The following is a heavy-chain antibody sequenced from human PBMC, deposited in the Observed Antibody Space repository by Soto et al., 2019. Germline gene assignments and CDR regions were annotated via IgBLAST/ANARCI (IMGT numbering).Heavy chain of an antibody. D-gene: IGHD1-1*01. CDR1: GGSISSSDSH. CDR3: ARDRTGTSEYDY. J-gene: IGHJ4*02. CDR2: IYYTGDT. Sequence: QVQLQESGPGLVKPSQTLSLTCTVSGGSISSSDSHWSWIRQPPGAGLEWIGYIYYTGDTSYSPSLKSRLTISLDRSKNHFSLNLNSVTAADSAVYFCARDRTGTSEYDYWGQGTLVTVSS. V-gene: IGHV4-30-4*01.